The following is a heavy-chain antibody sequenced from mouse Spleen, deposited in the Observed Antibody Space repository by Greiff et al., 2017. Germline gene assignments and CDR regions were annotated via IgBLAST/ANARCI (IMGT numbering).Heavy chain of an antibody. D-gene: IGHD1-2*01. CDR1: GYTFTDYY. J-gene: IGHJ3*01. CDR3: ARPTATSWFAY. V-gene: IGHV1-26*01. CDR2: INPNNGGT. Sequence: VQLQQSGPELVKPGASVKISCKASGYTFTDYYMNWVKQSHGQSLEWIGDINPNNGGTSYNQKFKGKATLTVDKSSSTAYMELRSLTSEDSAVYYCARPTATSWFAYWGQGTLVTVSA.